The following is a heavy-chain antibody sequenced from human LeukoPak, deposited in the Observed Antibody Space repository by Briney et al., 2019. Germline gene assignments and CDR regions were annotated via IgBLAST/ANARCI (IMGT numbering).Heavy chain of an antibody. J-gene: IGHJ3*02. V-gene: IGHV3-7*01. CDR1: GFTFSSYW. CDR2: IKQDGSEK. Sequence: GGSLRLSCAASGFTFSSYWMSWVRQAPGKGLEWVANIKQDGSEKYYVDSVKGRFTISRGNAKNSLYLQMNSLRAEDTAVYYCARGGVLHERWLNHAFDIWGQGTMVTVSS. D-gene: IGHD5-24*01. CDR3: ARGGVLHERWLNHAFDI.